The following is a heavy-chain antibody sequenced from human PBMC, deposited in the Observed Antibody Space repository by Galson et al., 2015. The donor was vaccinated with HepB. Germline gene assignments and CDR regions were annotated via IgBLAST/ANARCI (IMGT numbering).Heavy chain of an antibody. V-gene: IGHV3-23*01. Sequence: SLRLSCEASGFTFGSYAMSWVRQAPGKGLEWVSAISGSGGSSYYADSVKGRFTISRDNSKKTLYLQMNSLRAEDTAVYYCAKISSIIVVGPAAIRTNAFDIWGQGTMVTVSS. CDR3: AKISSIIVVGPAAIRTNAFDI. D-gene: IGHD2-2*02. CDR2: ISGSGGSS. CDR1: GFTFGSYA. J-gene: IGHJ3*02.